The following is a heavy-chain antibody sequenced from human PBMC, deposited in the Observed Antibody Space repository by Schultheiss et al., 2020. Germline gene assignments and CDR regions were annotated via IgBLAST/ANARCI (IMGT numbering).Heavy chain of an antibody. Sequence: GESLKISCKTSGYSFTNFWIGWVRQMPGKGLEWVGIIYPADSDTRYSPSFQGQVTISADMSTSTAYLHWSGLKASDTAMYYCAKLRGYQMASPFDSWGQGTLVTVSS. V-gene: IGHV5-51*01. CDR2: IYPADSDT. D-gene: IGHD5-24*01. CDR3: AKLRGYQMASPFDS. CDR1: GYSFTNFW. J-gene: IGHJ4*02.